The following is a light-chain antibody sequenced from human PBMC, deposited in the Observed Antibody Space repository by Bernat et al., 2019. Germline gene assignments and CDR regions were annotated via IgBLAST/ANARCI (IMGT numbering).Light chain of an antibody. CDR3: QQYNSYSWT. CDR2: AAS. J-gene: IGKJ1*01. V-gene: IGKV1-39*01. CDR1: QNIRSY. Sequence: DIQMTQSPSPLSASVGDRVTITCRASQNIRSYLNWYQQKPGKAPNLLIYAASSLQNGVPLRFGGSGSGTDFTLTISSLQPEDFATYYCQQYNSYSWTFGQGTKVEIK.